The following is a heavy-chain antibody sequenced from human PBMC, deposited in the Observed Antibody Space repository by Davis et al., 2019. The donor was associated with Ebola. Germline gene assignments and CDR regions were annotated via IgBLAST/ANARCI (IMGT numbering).Heavy chain of an antibody. CDR3: AADLGGYSYDSPFDY. D-gene: IGHD5-18*01. Sequence: SVKVSCKASGFTFTSSAVQWVRQARGQRLEWIGWIVVGSGNTNYAQKFQERVTITRDMSTSTAYMELSSLRSEDTAVYYCAADLGGYSYDSPFDYWGQGTLVTVSS. V-gene: IGHV1-58*01. J-gene: IGHJ4*02. CDR1: GFTFTSSA. CDR2: IVVGSGNT.